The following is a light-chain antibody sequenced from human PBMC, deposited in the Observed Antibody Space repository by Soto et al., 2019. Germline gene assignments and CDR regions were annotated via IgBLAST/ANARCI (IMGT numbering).Light chain of an antibody. CDR2: SNN. CDR3: AAWDDSLNGRGV. Sequence: QSVLTQPPSASGTPGQRVTISCSGSSSNIGSNTVNWYQQLPGTAPKLLIYSNNQRPSGVPDRFSGSRSGTSAFLAISGLQSEDEGDYYCAAWDDSLNGRGVFGGGTKLTVL. CDR1: SSNIGSNT. V-gene: IGLV1-44*01. J-gene: IGLJ3*02.